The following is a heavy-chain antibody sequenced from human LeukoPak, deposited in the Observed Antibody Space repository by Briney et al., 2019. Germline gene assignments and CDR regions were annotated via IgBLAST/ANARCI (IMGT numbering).Heavy chain of an antibody. Sequence: GGSLRLSCAASGFTFSSYSMNWVRQAPGKGPEWVSSISSSSSYIYYADSVKGRFTISRDNAKNSLYLQMNSLRAEDTAVYYCARANYYDSSGYRAPLRWGQGTLVTVSS. CDR3: ARANYYDSSGYRAPLR. D-gene: IGHD3-22*01. CDR2: ISSSSSYI. J-gene: IGHJ4*02. V-gene: IGHV3-21*01. CDR1: GFTFSSYS.